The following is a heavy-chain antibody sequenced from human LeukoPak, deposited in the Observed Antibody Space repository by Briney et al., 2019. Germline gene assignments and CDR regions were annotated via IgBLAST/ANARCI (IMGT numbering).Heavy chain of an antibody. CDR3: ARAPPGYGYLVDSGFFDY. Sequence: PSETLSLTCTVSGYSISSGYYWGWIRQPPGKGLEWIGSIYHSGSTYYNPSLKSRVTISVDTSKNQFSLKLSSVTAADTAVYYCARAPPGYGYLVDSGFFDYWGQGTLVTASS. CDR2: IYHSGST. J-gene: IGHJ4*02. CDR1: GYSISSGYY. V-gene: IGHV4-38-2*02. D-gene: IGHD5-18*01.